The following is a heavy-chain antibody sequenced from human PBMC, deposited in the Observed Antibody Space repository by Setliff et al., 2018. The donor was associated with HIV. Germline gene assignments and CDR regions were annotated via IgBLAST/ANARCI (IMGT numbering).Heavy chain of an antibody. J-gene: IGHJ4*02. CDR1: GYTLTEVS. Sequence: SVKVSCKISGYTLTEVSMHWVRQAPGQGLEWMGGMVPVIGAAQYAQKFQGRVTITADRVTSTAYMELTSLTSDDTAVYYCARVLHSPGPFDYWGQGSLVTVSS. D-gene: IGHD1-26*01. CDR3: ARVLHSPGPFDY. V-gene: IGHV1-69*06. CDR2: MVPVIGAA.